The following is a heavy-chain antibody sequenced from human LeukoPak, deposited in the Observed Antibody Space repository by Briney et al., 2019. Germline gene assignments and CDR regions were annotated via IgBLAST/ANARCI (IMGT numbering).Heavy chain of an antibody. J-gene: IGHJ3*02. CDR3: ARDLPPYGPISDAFDI. V-gene: IGHV4-4*07. CDR2: IYTSGST. CDR1: GGSISSYY. Sequence: SETLSLTCTVSGGSISSYYWSLIRQPARKGLEWIGRIYTSGSTNYNPSLKSRVTMSVDTSKNQFSLRLSSVTAADTAVYYCARDLPPYGPISDAFDIWGQGTMVTVSS. D-gene: IGHD2-21*01.